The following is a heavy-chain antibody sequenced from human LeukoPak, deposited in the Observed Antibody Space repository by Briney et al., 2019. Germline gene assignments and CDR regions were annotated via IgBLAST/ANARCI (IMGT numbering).Heavy chain of an antibody. CDR1: GYTSTYYG. J-gene: IGHJ4*02. V-gene: IGHV1-18*01. D-gene: IGHD6-19*01. CDR2: ITTYNGYT. Sequence: GASVKVSCKASGYTSTYYGINWVRQAPGQGLEWMGWITTYNGYTNYAQRLQGRVTMTADTSTSTAYMELRSLRFDNTAVYYCASGAVRQIGNYFDYWGQGTLVTVSS. CDR3: ASGAVRQIGNYFDY.